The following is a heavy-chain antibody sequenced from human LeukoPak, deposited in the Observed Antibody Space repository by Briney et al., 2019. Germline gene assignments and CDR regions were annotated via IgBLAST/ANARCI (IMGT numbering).Heavy chain of an antibody. CDR2: ISGSGSST. D-gene: IGHD3-22*01. J-gene: IGHJ4*02. Sequence: PGGSLRLSCAASGFTFSSYAMSWVRQAPGKGLEWVSTISGSGSSTYYADSVKGRFTISRDNSKNTLYLQMNSLRAEDTAVYYCAKDHGGAMIVVLISFFDYWGRGTLVTASS. CDR1: GFTFSSYA. V-gene: IGHV3-23*01. CDR3: AKDHGGAMIVVLISFFDY.